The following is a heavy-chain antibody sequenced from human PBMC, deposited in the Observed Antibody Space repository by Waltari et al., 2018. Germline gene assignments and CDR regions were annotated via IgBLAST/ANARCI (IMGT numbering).Heavy chain of an antibody. D-gene: IGHD3-10*02. CDR2: LYHSGSK. Sequence: QVQLQESGPGLLKPSETLSLTCAVPDSSFSSAFYWGWIRQPPGRGLEWIGSLYHSGSKYYKPSLKSRVTISVDTSRNQFSLRLSSVTAADTAVYYCTRGILFSGYMDVWGKGTTVIVSS. J-gene: IGHJ6*03. V-gene: IGHV4-38-2*01. CDR1: DSSFSSAFY. CDR3: TRGILFSGYMDV.